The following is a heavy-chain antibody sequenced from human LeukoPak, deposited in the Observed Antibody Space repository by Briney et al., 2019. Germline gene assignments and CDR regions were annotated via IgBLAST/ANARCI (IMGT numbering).Heavy chain of an antibody. Sequence: GASVKVSCKVSGYTLTELSMHWVRQAPGKGLEWMGGFDPEDGETIYAQKFQGRVTMTEDTSTDTAYMELSSLRSEDTAVYYCARRGSDDFWSGYYTGLYYWGQGTLVTASS. CDR3: ARRGSDDFWSGYYTGLYY. D-gene: IGHD3-3*01. CDR1: GYTLTELS. CDR2: FDPEDGET. J-gene: IGHJ4*02. V-gene: IGHV1-24*01.